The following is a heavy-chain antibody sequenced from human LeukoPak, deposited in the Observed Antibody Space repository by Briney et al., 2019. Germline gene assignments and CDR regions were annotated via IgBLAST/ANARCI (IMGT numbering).Heavy chain of an antibody. D-gene: IGHD1-26*01. Sequence: SLRLSCAASGFTFDDYAMHWVRQAPGKGLEWVSGISWNGGSIGYADSVKGRFTISRDNAKNSLYLQMNSLRAEDMALYYCAKEGGSYFYIDYWGQGTLVTVSS. CDR1: GFTFDDYA. V-gene: IGHV3-9*03. CDR3: AKEGGSYFYIDY. J-gene: IGHJ4*02. CDR2: ISWNGGSI.